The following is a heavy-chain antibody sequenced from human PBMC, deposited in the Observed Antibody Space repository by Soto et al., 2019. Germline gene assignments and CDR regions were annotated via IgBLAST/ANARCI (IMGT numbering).Heavy chain of an antibody. D-gene: IGHD3-9*01. V-gene: IGHV3-53*04. CDR1: GFTVSSNY. CDR2: IYSGGST. Sequence: GGSLRLSCAASGFTVSSNYMSWVRQAPGKGLEWVSVIYSGGSTYYADSVKGRFTISRHNSKNTLYLQMNSLRAEDTAVYYCARQYYDILTGQSPPDAFDIWGQGTMVTVSS. J-gene: IGHJ3*02. CDR3: ARQYYDILTGQSPPDAFDI.